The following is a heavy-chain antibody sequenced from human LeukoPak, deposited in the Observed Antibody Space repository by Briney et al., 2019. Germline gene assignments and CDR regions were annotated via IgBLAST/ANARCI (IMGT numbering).Heavy chain of an antibody. CDR3: AREYSSSWPHNWFDP. J-gene: IGHJ5*02. CDR2: IIPIFGTA. D-gene: IGHD6-13*01. V-gene: IGHV1-69*01. CDR1: GGTFSSYA. Sequence: SVKVSCKASGGTFSSYAISWVRQAPGQGLEWMGGIIPIFGTANYAQKFQGRVTITADESTSTAYMELSSPRSEDTAVYYCAREYSSSWPHNWFDPWGQGTLVTVSS.